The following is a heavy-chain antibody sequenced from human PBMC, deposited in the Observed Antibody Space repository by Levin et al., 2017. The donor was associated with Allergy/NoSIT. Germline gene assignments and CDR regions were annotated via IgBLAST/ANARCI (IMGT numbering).Heavy chain of an antibody. CDR3: ARGYGSGSYPYYYYYGMDV. CDR1: GGSFSGYF. CDR2: INHSGST. D-gene: IGHD3-10*01. V-gene: IGHV4-34*01. Sequence: SETLSLTCAVYGGSFSGYFCTWIRQPPGKGLEWIGEINHSGSTNYNPSLKSRVTISVDTSKNQFSLKLSSATAADTAVYYCARGYGSGSYPYYYYYGMDVWGQGTTVTVSS. J-gene: IGHJ6*02.